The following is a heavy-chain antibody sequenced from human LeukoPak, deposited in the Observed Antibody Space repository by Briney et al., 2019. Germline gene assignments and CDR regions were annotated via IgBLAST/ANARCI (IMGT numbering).Heavy chain of an antibody. J-gene: IGHJ4*02. CDR1: GYTFTSYG. D-gene: IGHD6-19*01. Sequence: GASVKVSCKASGYTFTSYGISWVRQAPGQGLEWMGWISAYNGNTNYAQKLQGRVTMTTDTSTSTAYMELRSLRSDDTAVYDCARDTPLYSSGWYYFDYWGQGTLVTVSS. CDR2: ISAYNGNT. V-gene: IGHV1-18*04. CDR3: ARDTPLYSSGWYYFDY.